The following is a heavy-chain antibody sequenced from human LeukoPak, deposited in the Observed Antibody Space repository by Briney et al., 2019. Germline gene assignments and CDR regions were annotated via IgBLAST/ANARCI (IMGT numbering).Heavy chain of an antibody. D-gene: IGHD4-17*01. CDR2: INPNSGGI. CDR1: GYTFTGNY. J-gene: IGHJ4*02. V-gene: IGHV1-2*02. CDR3: ARPGSVTIASLIAY. Sequence: ASVNESRTTSGYTFTGNYIHWVRQAPGQGLEWMGWINPNSGGINDAQKFQGRLTMTRDTSISTAYMELSRLRSDDTAVYYCARPGSVTIASLIAYWGQRRLATVSS.